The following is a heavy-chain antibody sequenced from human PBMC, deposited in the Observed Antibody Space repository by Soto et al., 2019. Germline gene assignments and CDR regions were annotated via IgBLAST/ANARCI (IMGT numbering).Heavy chain of an antibody. CDR2: ITVVTGNT. J-gene: IGHJ4*01. CDR1: GFTCSRYS. V-gene: IGHV3-48*02. Sequence: PWGSLRLSCAASGFTCSRYSMNWVLQSAGKGLEWLAYITVVTGNTRYADSVKGRFTISADRGRNSVFLQLNSLRDEDTAVYYCVRARDWGGDMPHGDLWGQGSLVTVS. CDR3: VRARDWGGDMPHGDL. D-gene: IGHD3-16*01.